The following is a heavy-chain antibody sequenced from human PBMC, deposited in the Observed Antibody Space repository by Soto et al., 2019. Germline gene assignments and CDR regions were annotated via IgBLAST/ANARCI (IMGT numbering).Heavy chain of an antibody. V-gene: IGHV3-23*01. D-gene: IGHD2-15*01. CDR2: ISGSGGST. CDR3: AKALPIVVVVAATSGAFDI. Sequence: GGSLRLSCAASGFTFSSYAMSWVRQAPGKGLEWVSAISGSGGSTYYADSVKGRFTISRDNSKNTLYLQMNSLRAEDTAVYYCAKALPIVVVVAATSGAFDIWGQGTMVTVSS. J-gene: IGHJ3*02. CDR1: GFTFSSYA.